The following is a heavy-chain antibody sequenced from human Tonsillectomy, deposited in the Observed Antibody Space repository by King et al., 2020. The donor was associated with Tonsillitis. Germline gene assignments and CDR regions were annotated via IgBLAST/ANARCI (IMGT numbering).Heavy chain of an antibody. CDR3: ARESVGDYGDNWFDP. V-gene: IGHV4-30-2*01. D-gene: IGHD4-17*01. CDR2: IYHSGST. Sequence: LQLQESGSGLVKPSQTLSLTCAVSGGSISSGGYSWRWIRQPPGKGLEWIGYIYHSGSTSYNPSLKSRVTISVDRSKNQFSLKLSSVTAADTAVYYCARESVGDYGDNWFDPWGQGTLVTVSS. J-gene: IGHJ5*02. CDR1: GGSISSGGYS.